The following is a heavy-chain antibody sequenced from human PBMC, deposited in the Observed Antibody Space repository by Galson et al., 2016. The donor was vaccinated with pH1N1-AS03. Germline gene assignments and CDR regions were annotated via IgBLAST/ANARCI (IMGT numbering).Heavy chain of an antibody. CDR3: VTTAYAFGLGSFDAFDV. J-gene: IGHJ3*01. Sequence: SVKVPCKVSGNTLTELSIQWVRQAPGEGLDWMGGFDPDNTETVYAQKFQGRVTMTEDTSTDTAYMELSSLRSGDTAKYYCVTTAYAFGLGSFDAFDVWGQGTKVTVSS. CDR1: GNTLTELS. CDR2: FDPDNTET. V-gene: IGHV1-24*01. D-gene: IGHD3-16*01.